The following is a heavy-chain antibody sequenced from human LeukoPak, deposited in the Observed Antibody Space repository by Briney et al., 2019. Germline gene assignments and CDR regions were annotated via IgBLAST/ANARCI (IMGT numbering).Heavy chain of an antibody. Sequence: GGSLRLSCEASGFTFSTYDMNWVRQAPGKGLEWLSYIGTSGSTRYYADSVKGRFTISRDNAKNSLYLQMSSLTAEDTALYYCAREANTAFDYWGQGTLVTASS. J-gene: IGHJ4*02. CDR2: IGTSGSTR. CDR1: GFTFSTYD. CDR3: AREANTAFDY. V-gene: IGHV3-48*03. D-gene: IGHD2-8*01.